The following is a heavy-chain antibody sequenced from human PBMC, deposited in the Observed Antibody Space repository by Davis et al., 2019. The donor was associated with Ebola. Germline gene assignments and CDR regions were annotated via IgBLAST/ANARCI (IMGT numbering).Heavy chain of an antibody. D-gene: IGHD3-3*01. Sequence: PSETLSLTCAVSGGSISSSNWWSWVRQPPGKGLEWIGEIYHSGSTNYNPSLKSRVTISVDKSKNQFSLKLSSVTAADTAVYYCARVNGVVIGGIDYWGQGTLVTVSS. CDR3: ARVNGVVIGGIDY. V-gene: IGHV4-4*02. CDR2: IYHSGST. CDR1: GGSISSSNW. J-gene: IGHJ4*02.